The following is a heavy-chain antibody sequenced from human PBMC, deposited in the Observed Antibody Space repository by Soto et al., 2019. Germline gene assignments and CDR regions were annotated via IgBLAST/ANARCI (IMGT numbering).Heavy chain of an antibody. D-gene: IGHD1-26*01. CDR3: ARAREWARIYYYYYYMDV. Sequence: ASVKVSWKASGYTFSSYGISWGRQAPGQGLEWMGWISAYNGNTNYAQKLQGRVTMTTDTSTSTAYMELRSLRSDDTAVYYCARAREWARIYYYYYYMDVWGKGTTVTVSS. V-gene: IGHV1-18*01. CDR2: ISAYNGNT. CDR1: GYTFSSYG. J-gene: IGHJ6*03.